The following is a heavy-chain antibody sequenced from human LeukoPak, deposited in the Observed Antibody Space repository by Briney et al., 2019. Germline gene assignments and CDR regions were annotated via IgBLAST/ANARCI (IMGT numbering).Heavy chain of an antibody. CDR1: GGSFSGYY. V-gene: IGHV4-34*01. D-gene: IGHD3-10*01. CDR3: AREVPPFGRYYGSGRTRGNWFDP. CDR2: INHSGST. J-gene: IGHJ5*02. Sequence: SETLSLTCAVYGGSFSGYYCSWIRQPPGKGLEWIGEINHSGSTNYNPSLKSRVTISVDTSKNQFSLKLSSVTAADAAVYYCAREVPPFGRYYGSGRTRGNWFDPWGQGTLVTVSS.